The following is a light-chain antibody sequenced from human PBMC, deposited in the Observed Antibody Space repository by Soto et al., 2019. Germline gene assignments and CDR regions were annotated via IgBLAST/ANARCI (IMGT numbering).Light chain of an antibody. Sequence: EIVLTQSPATLSLSPGERATLSCRASQSVSSYLAWYQQKPGQAPRLLIYDASNRATGIPARFSGSGSGTDFTLTISSLEPEDFAVYYCQQRRDWPHTFDQGTKLEIK. V-gene: IGKV3-11*01. CDR1: QSVSSY. J-gene: IGKJ2*01. CDR3: QQRRDWPHT. CDR2: DAS.